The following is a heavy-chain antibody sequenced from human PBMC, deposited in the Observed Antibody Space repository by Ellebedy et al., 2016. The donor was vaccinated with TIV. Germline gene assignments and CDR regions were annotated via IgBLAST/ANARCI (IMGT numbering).Heavy chain of an antibody. D-gene: IGHD2-8*02. V-gene: IGHV3-30*02. Sequence: GESLKISXAASGFNFNAYVMHWVRQAPGKGLEWMAVIWSDGSEKYYADSVRGRFTISRDNSENTLFLRMNSLRSEDTAVYYCAKGGLSGPYADWWFDYWGQGALVTVSS. J-gene: IGHJ4*02. CDR2: IWSDGSEK. CDR1: GFNFNAYV. CDR3: AKGGLSGPYADWWFDY.